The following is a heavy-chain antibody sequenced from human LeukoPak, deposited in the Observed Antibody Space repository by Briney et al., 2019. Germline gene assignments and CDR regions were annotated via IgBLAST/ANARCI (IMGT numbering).Heavy chain of an antibody. J-gene: IGHJ3*02. CDR2: IIPIFGTA. CDR1: GGTFSSYA. Sequence: SVKVSCKASGGTFSSYAISWVRQAPGQGLEWMGGIIPIFGTANYAQKFQGRVTITRNTSISTAYMELSSLRSEDTAVYYCARGGTMVRGVIGPFDIWGQGTMVTVSS. CDR3: ARGGTMVRGVIGPFDI. V-gene: IGHV1-69*05. D-gene: IGHD3-10*01.